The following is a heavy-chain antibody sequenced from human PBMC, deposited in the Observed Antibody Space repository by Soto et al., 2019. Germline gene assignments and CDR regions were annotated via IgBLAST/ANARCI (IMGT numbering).Heavy chain of an antibody. Sequence: PSETLSLTCAVSASSISSAYFWGWIRQPPGKGLEWIATIFHTGGTYYNPSLKSRVTISVDTSNNQFPLRLNSVTAADTALYFCARTWLAGGTPADAFDIWGQGTMVTVSS. J-gene: IGHJ3*02. D-gene: IGHD2-15*01. CDR1: ASSISSAYF. CDR3: ARTWLAGGTPADAFDI. V-gene: IGHV4-38-2*01. CDR2: IFHTGGT.